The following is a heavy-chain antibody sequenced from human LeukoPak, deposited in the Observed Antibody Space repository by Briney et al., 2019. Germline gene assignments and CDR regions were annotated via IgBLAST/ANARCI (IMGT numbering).Heavy chain of an antibody. CDR3: ARGPRKLRYFDY. D-gene: IGHD3-9*01. V-gene: IGHV4-34*01. CDR1: GGSISNKY. Sequence: SETLSLTCTVSGGSISNKYWSWIRQPPGKGLEWIGEINHSGSTNYNPSLKSRVTISVDTSKNQFSLKLSSVTAADTAVYYCARGPRKLRYFDYWGQGTLVTVSS. CDR2: INHSGST. J-gene: IGHJ4*02.